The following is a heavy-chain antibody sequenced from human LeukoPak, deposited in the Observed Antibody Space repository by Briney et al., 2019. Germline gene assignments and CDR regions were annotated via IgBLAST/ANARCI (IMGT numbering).Heavy chain of an antibody. CDR2: IYYSGST. V-gene: IGHV4-39*07. Sequence: PSETLSLTCTVSGGSISSSSYYWGWIRQPPGKGLEWIGSIYYSGSTYYNPSLKSRVTISVDTSKNQFSLKLSSVTAADTAVYYCARESAGGSYDAFDIWGQGTMVTVSS. J-gene: IGHJ3*02. CDR3: ARESAGGSYDAFDI. D-gene: IGHD1-26*01. CDR1: GGSISSSSYY.